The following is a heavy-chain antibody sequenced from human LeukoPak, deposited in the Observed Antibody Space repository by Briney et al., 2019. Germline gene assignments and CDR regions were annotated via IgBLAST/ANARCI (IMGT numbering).Heavy chain of an antibody. Sequence: GGSLRLSCAASRSIFSNYAMHWVRQAPGKGLDWVAVISYHGSDQYYADSVKGRFTISRDYSKNTLYLQMNSLRTEDTAVYYCARQDCSGGSCYLDYWGQGTLVTVSS. D-gene: IGHD2-15*01. CDR3: ARQDCSGGSCYLDY. CDR1: RSIFSNYA. J-gene: IGHJ4*02. CDR2: ISYHGSDQ. V-gene: IGHV3-30*04.